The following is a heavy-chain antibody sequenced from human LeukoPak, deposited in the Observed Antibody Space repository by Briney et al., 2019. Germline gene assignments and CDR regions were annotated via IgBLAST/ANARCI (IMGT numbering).Heavy chain of an antibody. CDR1: GGSFRGYY. Sequence: SETLSLTCAVYGGSFRGYYWGWIRQPPGKGLEWIGSIYYSGSTSYNPSLKSRVTISVDTSKNQFSLRLSSVTAADTAMYYCAKNRPRLGFSEDYWGQGTLVTVSS. CDR3: AKNRPRLGFSEDY. V-gene: IGHV4-34*01. CDR2: IYYSGST. J-gene: IGHJ4*02. D-gene: IGHD3-16*01.